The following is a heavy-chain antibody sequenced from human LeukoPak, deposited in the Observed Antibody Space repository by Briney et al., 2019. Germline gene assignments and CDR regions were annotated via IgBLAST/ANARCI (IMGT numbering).Heavy chain of an antibody. V-gene: IGHV1-46*01. CDR1: GYTFTSYY. D-gene: IGHD2-15*01. CDR2: INPSGGRT. Sequence: ASVKVSCKASGYTFTSYYMHWVRQVPGQGLEWMGIINPSGGRTSYAQKFQGRVTMTRDMSTSTVYMELSSLRSEDTAVYYCAKGVGYCSGGSCQQFDYWGQGTLVTVSS. J-gene: IGHJ4*02. CDR3: AKGVGYCSGGSCQQFDY.